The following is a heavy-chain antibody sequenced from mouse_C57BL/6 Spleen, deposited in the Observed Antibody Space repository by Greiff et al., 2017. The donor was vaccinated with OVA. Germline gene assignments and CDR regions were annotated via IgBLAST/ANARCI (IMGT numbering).Heavy chain of an antibody. V-gene: IGHV5-17*01. CDR1: GFTFSDYG. CDR2: ISSGSSTI. D-gene: IGHD1-3*01. CDR3: AGGNNCLYYAVDY. Sequence: VQLKQSGGGLVKPGGSLKLSCAASGFTFSDYGMHWVRQAPEQGLEWVAYISSGSSTIYYADTVKGRFTISRDNAKNTLFLQMTRLRSEDTAMYYCAGGNNCLYYAVDYWGQGTSVTVSS. J-gene: IGHJ4*01.